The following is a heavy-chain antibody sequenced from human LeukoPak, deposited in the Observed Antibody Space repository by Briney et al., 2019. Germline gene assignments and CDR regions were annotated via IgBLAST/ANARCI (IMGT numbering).Heavy chain of an antibody. D-gene: IGHD6-19*01. Sequence: KFQGRVTITRDTSASTAYMELRSLRSDDTAVYYCARDGYRAVAGRFDYWGQGTLVTVSS. CDR3: ARDGYRAVAGRFDY. J-gene: IGHJ4*02. V-gene: IGHV1-3*01.